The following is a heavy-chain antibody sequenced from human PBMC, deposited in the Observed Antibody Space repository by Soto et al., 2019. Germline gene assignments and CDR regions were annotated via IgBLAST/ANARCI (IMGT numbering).Heavy chain of an antibody. Sequence: GESLKISCKGSGYSFTSYWIGWVRQMPGKGLEWMGIIYPGDSDTRYSPSFQGQVTISADKSISTAYLQWSSLKASDTAMYYCARTLTSSGWYVYAFDIWGQGTMVTVSS. CDR1: GYSFTSYW. V-gene: IGHV5-51*01. D-gene: IGHD6-19*01. CDR3: ARTLTSSGWYVYAFDI. J-gene: IGHJ3*02. CDR2: IYPGDSDT.